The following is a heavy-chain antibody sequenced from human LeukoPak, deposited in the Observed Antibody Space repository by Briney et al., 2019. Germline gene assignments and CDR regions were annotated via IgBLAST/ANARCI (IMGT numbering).Heavy chain of an antibody. Sequence: GGSLRLSCAASGFSFSSYGMHWVRQAPGKGLEWVAAISYDGSNKWYADSVKGRFTISRDNSKNTLYLQMNSLRAEDTAVYYCAKADHGDYVVDYWGQGTLVTVSS. CDR2: ISYDGSNK. V-gene: IGHV3-30*18. J-gene: IGHJ4*02. CDR1: GFSFSSYG. CDR3: AKADHGDYVVDY. D-gene: IGHD4-17*01.